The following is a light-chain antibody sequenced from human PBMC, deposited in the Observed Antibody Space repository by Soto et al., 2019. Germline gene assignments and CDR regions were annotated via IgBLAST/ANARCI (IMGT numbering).Light chain of an antibody. CDR2: AAS. V-gene: IGKV1-39*01. CDR1: QTIDSY. J-gene: IGKJ5*01. Sequence: DIQLTQSPPSLSATVGDRVTITCRASQTIDSYLNWFQQKPGMAPKLLIYAASNLQSGVPSRVRGSGSGTDFTLTIDTLQPDDFASYYCQQTRSGITFGQGTRLEI. CDR3: QQTRSGIT.